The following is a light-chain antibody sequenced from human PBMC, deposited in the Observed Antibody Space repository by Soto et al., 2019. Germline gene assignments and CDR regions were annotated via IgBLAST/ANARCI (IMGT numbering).Light chain of an antibody. CDR1: SSNNGLNS. V-gene: IGLV1-47*01. CDR2: RNN. Sequence: QSVLTQPPSASGTPGQRVTISCSGSSSNNGLNSVYWYQQLPGTAPKLLIYRNNQRPSGVPDRFSGSKSGTSASLAISGLRSEDEADYYCAAWDDSLSAYWVFGGGTKLTVL. J-gene: IGLJ3*02. CDR3: AAWDDSLSAYWV.